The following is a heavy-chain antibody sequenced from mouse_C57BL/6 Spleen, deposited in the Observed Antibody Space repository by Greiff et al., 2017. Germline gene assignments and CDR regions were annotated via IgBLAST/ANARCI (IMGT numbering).Heavy chain of an antibody. V-gene: IGHV1-15*01. CDR1: GYTFTDYE. J-gene: IGHJ4*01. CDR2: IDPETGGT. D-gene: IGHD2-4*01. CDR3: TRETYYDSYDAMDY. Sequence: QVQLQQSGAELVRPGASVTLSCKASGYTFTDYEMHWVKQTPVHGLEWIGAIDPETGGTAYNQKFKGKAILTADKSSRTAYMELRSLTSEDSAVYYCTRETYYDSYDAMDYWGQGTSVTVSS.